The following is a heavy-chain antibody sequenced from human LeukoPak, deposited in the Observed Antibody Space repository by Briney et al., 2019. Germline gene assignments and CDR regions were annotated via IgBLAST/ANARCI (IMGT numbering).Heavy chain of an antibody. J-gene: IGHJ4*02. V-gene: IGHV3-7*01. Sequence: GGSLRLSCAASGFTFSSYWMSWVRQAPGKGLEWVANIKQDGSEIYYVDSVKGRFTISRDNAKNSLYLQMNSLRAEDTAVYYCARRIVGATNDYFDYWGQGTLVTVSS. CDR2: IKQDGSEI. D-gene: IGHD1-26*01. CDR3: ARRIVGATNDYFDY. CDR1: GFTFSSYW.